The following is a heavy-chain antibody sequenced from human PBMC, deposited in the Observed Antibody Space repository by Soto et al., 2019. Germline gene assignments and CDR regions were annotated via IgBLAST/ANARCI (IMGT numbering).Heavy chain of an antibody. D-gene: IGHD4-17*01. CDR2: IYSGGST. CDR1: GFTVSSNY. V-gene: IGHV3-66*01. CDR3: ARETYGDYYFDY. J-gene: IGHJ4*02. Sequence: GGSLRLSCAASGFTVSSNYMSWVRQAPGKGLEWVSVIYSGGSTYYADSVKGSFTISRDNSKNTLYLQMNSLRAEDTAVYYCARETYGDYYFDYWGQGTLVTVSS.